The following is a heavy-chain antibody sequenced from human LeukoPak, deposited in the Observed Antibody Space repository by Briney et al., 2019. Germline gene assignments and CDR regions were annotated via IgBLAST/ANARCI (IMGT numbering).Heavy chain of an antibody. Sequence: GESLKISCKGSGYSFTSYWIGWVRQMPGKGLEWMGIIYPGDSDTRYSPSFQGQVTTSADKSISTASLQWSSLKASDTAMYYCARQRRTVTTGWYFDYWGQGTLVTVSS. D-gene: IGHD4-17*01. CDR3: ARQRRTVTTGWYFDY. CDR1: GYSFTSYW. CDR2: IYPGDSDT. J-gene: IGHJ4*02. V-gene: IGHV5-51*01.